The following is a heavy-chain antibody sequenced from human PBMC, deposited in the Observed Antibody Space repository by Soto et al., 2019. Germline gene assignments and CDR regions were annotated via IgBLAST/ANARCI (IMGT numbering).Heavy chain of an antibody. CDR2: INPKSGVT. Sequence: QVQLVQSGAEVKKPGASVKVSCKASGFTFTGFQIHWLRQAPGHGLEWVGWINPKSGVTNHPQKFQGRVTMTWDTSISTAYMELSSLRSDDTALYYCARWSAVDYRYSMDVWGQGTTITV. J-gene: IGHJ6*02. V-gene: IGHV1-2*02. CDR3: ARWSAVDYRYSMDV. CDR1: GFTFTGFQ.